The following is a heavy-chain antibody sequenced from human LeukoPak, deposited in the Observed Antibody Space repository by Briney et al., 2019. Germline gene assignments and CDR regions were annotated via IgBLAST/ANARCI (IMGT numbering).Heavy chain of an antibody. Sequence: SVKVSCKASGYTFTGYYMHWVRQAPGQGLEWMGGIIPIFGTANYAQKFQGRVTITADKSTSTAYMELSSLRSEDTAVYYCARADDSSGSHRPYYSYYYMDVWGKGTTVTVSS. D-gene: IGHD3-22*01. J-gene: IGHJ6*03. CDR3: ARADDSSGSHRPYYSYYYMDV. CDR1: GYTFTGYY. V-gene: IGHV1-69*06. CDR2: IIPIFGTA.